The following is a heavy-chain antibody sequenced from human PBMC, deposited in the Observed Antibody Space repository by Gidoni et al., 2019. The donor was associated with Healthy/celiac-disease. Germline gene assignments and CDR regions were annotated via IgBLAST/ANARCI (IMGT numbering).Heavy chain of an antibody. CDR1: GGSISSSSYY. J-gene: IGHJ5*02. V-gene: IGHV4-39*01. Sequence: QLQLQESGPGLVTPSEHLPLTCTVSGGSISSSSYYWGWIRQPPGQGLEWIGSIYDRGSTYYNPTIKSRVTISVDTSKNQFSLKLSSVTAADTAVYYCARAGGCSSTSCYVGWFDPWGQGTLVTVSS. CDR2: IYDRGST. CDR3: ARAGGCSSTSCYVGWFDP. D-gene: IGHD2-2*01.